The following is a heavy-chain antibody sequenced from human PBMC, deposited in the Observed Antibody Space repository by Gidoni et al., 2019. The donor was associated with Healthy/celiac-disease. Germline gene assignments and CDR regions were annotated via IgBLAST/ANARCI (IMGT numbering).Heavy chain of an antibody. D-gene: IGHD6-19*01. CDR3: ARVLPSSGWPNWFDP. V-gene: IGHV4-39*01. CDR2: IYYRGST. J-gene: IGHJ5*02. Sequence: PGLVKPSETLSLTCSVSGGSISSSSYFWGWIRQPPGKGLQWIGTIYYRGSTSYHPSLKSRVTIAVDTSKHQFSLKLSSVPAADTAVYYCARVLPSSGWPNWFDPWGQGTLVTVSS. CDR1: GGSISSSSYF.